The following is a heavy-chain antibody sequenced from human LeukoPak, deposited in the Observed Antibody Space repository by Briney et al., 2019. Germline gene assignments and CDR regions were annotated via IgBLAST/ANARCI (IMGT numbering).Heavy chain of an antibody. V-gene: IGHV3-23*01. Sequence: GGSLRLSCEASGFTFSTYAMTWVRQAPGKGLEWVSAISGSGGSTYYADSVKGRFTIARDNSKNTLYLQMNSLRAEDTALYYCAKEGVYQLSFSHFDNWGQGTLVTVSS. D-gene: IGHD2-2*01. CDR3: AKEGVYQLSFSHFDN. CDR2: ISGSGGST. J-gene: IGHJ4*02. CDR1: GFTFSTYA.